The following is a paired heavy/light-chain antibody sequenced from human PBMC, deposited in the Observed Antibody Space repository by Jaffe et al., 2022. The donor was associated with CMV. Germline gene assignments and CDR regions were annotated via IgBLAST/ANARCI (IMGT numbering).Light chain of an antibody. J-gene: IGKJ4*01. CDR2: GAS. CDR3: QQYNNWPSRLT. CDR1: QSVSSN. V-gene: IGKV3-15*01. Sequence: EIVMTQSPATLSVSPGERATLSCRASQSVSSNLAWYQQKPGQAPRLLIYGASTRATGIPARFSGSGSGTEFTLTISSLQSEDFAVYYCQQYNNWPSRLTFGGGTKVEIK.
Heavy chain of an antibody. CDR2: ISGSGGST. Sequence: EVQLVESGGGLVQPGGSLRLSCAASGFTFSSYAMSWVRQAPGKGLEWVSAISGSGGSTYYADSVKGRFTISRDNSKNTLYLQMNSLRAEDTAVYYCAKASMVRGVIKDYYYYYMDVWGKGTTVTVSS. CDR3: AKASMVRGVIKDYYYYYMDV. V-gene: IGHV3-23*04. J-gene: IGHJ6*03. CDR1: GFTFSSYA. D-gene: IGHD3-10*01.